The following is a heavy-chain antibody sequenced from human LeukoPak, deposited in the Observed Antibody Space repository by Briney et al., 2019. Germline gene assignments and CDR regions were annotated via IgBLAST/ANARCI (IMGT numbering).Heavy chain of an antibody. CDR3: ARSVGSYQLYQYYFDY. Sequence: GALRLSCAASGFTFSSYSMNWVRQAPGKGLEWVSSISSSSSYIYYADSVKGRFTISRDNAKNSLYLQMNSLRAEDTAVYYCARSVGSYQLYQYYFDYWGQGTLVTVSS. J-gene: IGHJ4*02. CDR2: ISSSSSYI. CDR1: GFTFSSYS. D-gene: IGHD2-15*01. V-gene: IGHV3-21*01.